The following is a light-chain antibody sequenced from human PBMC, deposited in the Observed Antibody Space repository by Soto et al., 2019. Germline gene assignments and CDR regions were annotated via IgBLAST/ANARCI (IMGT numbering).Light chain of an antibody. CDR2: KAS. CDR1: QTIDSW. V-gene: IGKV1-5*03. CDR3: QQYHIYSGT. Sequence: DIQMTQPPSTLSASVVDRVTITCRASQTIDSWLAWYQQRPGKPPNLLIYKASTLASGVPSRFSGSGSGTEFTLTINSLQPDDFATYYCQQYHIYSGTFGQGTKVDIK. J-gene: IGKJ1*01.